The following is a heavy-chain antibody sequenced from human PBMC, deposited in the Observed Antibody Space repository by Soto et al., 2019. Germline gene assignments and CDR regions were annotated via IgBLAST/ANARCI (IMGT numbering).Heavy chain of an antibody. D-gene: IGHD4-17*01. CDR1: GFTFSSYG. CDR3: ARDLDYGADY. V-gene: IGHV3-33*01. CDR2: IWYDGSNQ. J-gene: IGHJ4*02. Sequence: GGSLRLSCAASGFTFSSYGMHWVRQAPGKGLEWVAVIWYDGSNQYYADSVKGRLTISRDNSKNTVYLQMNSLRAEDTAVYYCARDLDYGADYWGQGTLVTVSS.